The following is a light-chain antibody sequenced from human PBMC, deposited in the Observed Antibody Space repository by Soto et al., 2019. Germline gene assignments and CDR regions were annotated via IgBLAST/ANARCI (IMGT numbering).Light chain of an antibody. CDR1: SGHSSYA. Sequence: QPVLTQSPSASASLGASVKLTCTLSSGHSSYAIAWHQQQPEKGPRYLMKLNSDGSHSKGDGIPDRFSGSSSGAERYLTISSLQSEDEADYYCQTWGTGYVVSGGGTKLTVL. CDR2: LNSDGSH. J-gene: IGLJ2*01. CDR3: QTWGTGYVV. V-gene: IGLV4-69*01.